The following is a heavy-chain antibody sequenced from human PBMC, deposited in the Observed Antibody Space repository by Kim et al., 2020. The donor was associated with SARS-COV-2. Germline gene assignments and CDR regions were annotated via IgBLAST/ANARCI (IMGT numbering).Heavy chain of an antibody. V-gene: IGHV6-1*01. D-gene: IGHD5-18*01. J-gene: IGHJ4*02. Sequence: YAVSVKSRITINPDTSKNQFSLQLNAVTPEDTAVYYCARAVGSYSYGLDYWGQGTLVTVSS. CDR3: ARAVGSYSYGLDY.